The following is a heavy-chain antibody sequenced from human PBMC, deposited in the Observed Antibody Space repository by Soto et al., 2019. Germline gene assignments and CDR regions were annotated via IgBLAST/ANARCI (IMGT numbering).Heavy chain of an antibody. D-gene: IGHD3-22*01. CDR1: GGTFSSYA. CDR2: IIPIFGTA. J-gene: IGHJ3*02. Sequence: SVKVSCKASGGTFSSYAISWVRQAPGQGLEWMGGIIPIFGTANYAQKFQGRVTITADESTSTAYMELSSLRSEDTAVYYCARDPSDYDSSGYSDAFDIWGQGTMVTVSS. CDR3: ARDPSDYDSSGYSDAFDI. V-gene: IGHV1-69*13.